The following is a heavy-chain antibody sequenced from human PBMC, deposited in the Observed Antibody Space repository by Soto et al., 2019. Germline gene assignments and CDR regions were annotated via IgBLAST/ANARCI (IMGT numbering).Heavy chain of an antibody. D-gene: IGHD2-21*01. CDR2: VSFDGSNK. J-gene: IGHJ4*02. CDR3: ARDYSTTAPFDY. CDR1: GFTFSTYT. V-gene: IGHV3-30-3*01. Sequence: GGSLRLSCAASGFTFSTYTLHWVRQAPGKGLEWVAVVSFDGSNKYYADSLEGRFTISRDNSKSTLYLEMNSLRAEDTAVYYCARDYSTTAPFDYWGQGTLVTVSS.